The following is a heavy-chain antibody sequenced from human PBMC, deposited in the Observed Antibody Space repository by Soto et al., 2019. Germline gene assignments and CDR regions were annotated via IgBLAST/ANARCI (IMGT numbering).Heavy chain of an antibody. J-gene: IGHJ6*02. CDR3: ARPRMTTTTRYHGMDV. CDR1: GFTFSRYA. D-gene: IGHD4-17*01. CDR2: VSFDGSNE. V-gene: IGHV3-30-3*01. Sequence: QVQLVESGGGVVQPGGSLRLSCSASGFTFSRYAMHWVRQAPGEGLDWVAVVSFDGSNEYYAESVRGPFTISGDTSKNTLKLQMNSLRPEDTAVYFCARPRMTTTTRYHGMDVWGRGTTVTVSS.